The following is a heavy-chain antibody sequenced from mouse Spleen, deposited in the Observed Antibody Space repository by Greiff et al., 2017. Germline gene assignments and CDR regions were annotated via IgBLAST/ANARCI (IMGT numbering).Heavy chain of an antibody. J-gene: IGHJ2*01. V-gene: IGHV5-9-3*01. Sequence: EVKLVESGGGLVKPGGSLKLSCAASGFTFSSYAMSWVRQTPEKRLEWVATISSGGSYTYYPDSVKGRFTISRDNAKNTLYLQMSSLRSEDTAMYYCARQEYGNYDYWGQGTTLTVSS. CDR1: GFTFSSYA. CDR3: ARQEYGNYDY. D-gene: IGHD2-10*02. CDR2: ISSGGSYT.